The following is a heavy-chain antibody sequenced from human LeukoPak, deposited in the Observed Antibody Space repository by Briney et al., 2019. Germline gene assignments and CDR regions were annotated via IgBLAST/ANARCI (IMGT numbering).Heavy chain of an antibody. CDR1: GFTFSSYS. CDR3: ARTNWEDAFDI. Sequence: GGSRRLSCAASGFTFSSYSMNWVRQAPGKGLEWVSYISSGSSTIYYADSVKGRFTISRDNAENSLYLQTNSLRDEDTAVYYCARTNWEDAFDIWGQGTMVTVSS. V-gene: IGHV3-48*02. CDR2: ISSGSSTI. D-gene: IGHD7-27*01. J-gene: IGHJ3*02.